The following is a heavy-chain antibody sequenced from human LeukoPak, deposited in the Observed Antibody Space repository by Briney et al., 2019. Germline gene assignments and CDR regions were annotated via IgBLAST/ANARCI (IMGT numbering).Heavy chain of an antibody. CDR2: ISAYNGNT. J-gene: IGHJ1*01. V-gene: IGHV1-18*01. CDR1: GYTFNSYG. CDR3: ARGRDYYYGSSGYYYGEYFQH. D-gene: IGHD3-22*01. Sequence: ASVKVSCKASGYTFNSYGISWVRQAPGQGLEWMGWISAYNGNTNYAQKLQGRVTMTTDTSTSTAYMELRSLRSDDTAVYYCARGRDYYYGSSGYYYGEYFQHWGQGTLVTVSS.